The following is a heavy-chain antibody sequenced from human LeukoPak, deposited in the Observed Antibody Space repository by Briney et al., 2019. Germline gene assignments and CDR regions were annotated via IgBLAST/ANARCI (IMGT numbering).Heavy chain of an antibody. J-gene: IGHJ4*02. CDR3: AKCRIQLWSLFDY. Sequence: GTSLRLSCAASGFTFSSYAMHWVRQAPGKGLEWVAVISYDGSNKYYADSVKGRFTISRDNSKNTLYLQMNSLRAEDTAVYYCAKCRIQLWSLFDYWGQGTLVTVSS. CDR1: GFTFSSYA. CDR2: ISYDGSNK. V-gene: IGHV3-30*18. D-gene: IGHD5-18*01.